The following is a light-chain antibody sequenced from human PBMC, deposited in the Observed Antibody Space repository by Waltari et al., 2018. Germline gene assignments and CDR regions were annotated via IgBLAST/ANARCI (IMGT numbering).Light chain of an antibody. CDR2: GAS. Sequence: VLTQSPGTLSLSPGERGTLSCRASQRLTKNYLAWYQQKPGQAPRLLIYGASSRAPGIPDRFSCSGSGTDFTLTISRLEPEDFAMYYCQQYGSSVMYTFGQGTKVEIK. CDR1: QRLTKNY. CDR3: QQYGSSVMYT. V-gene: IGKV3-20*01. J-gene: IGKJ2*01.